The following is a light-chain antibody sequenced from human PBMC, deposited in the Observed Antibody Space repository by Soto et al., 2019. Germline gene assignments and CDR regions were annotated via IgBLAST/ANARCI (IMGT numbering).Light chain of an antibody. Sequence: EIVLTPSPGTLSLSPVERATLSCRASQSVSSSYLAWYQQKPGQAPRLLIYGASTRATGIPARFSGSGSGTEFTLTISSLQSEDFAVYYCQQYGSSGTFGQGTKVDIK. CDR2: GAS. V-gene: IGKV3-20*01. CDR1: QSVSSSY. CDR3: QQYGSSGT. J-gene: IGKJ1*01.